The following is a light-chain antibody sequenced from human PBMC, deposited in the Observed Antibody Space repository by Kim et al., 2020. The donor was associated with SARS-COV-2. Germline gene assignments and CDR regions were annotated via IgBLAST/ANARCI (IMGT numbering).Light chain of an antibody. Sequence: AIRMTQSPSSFSASTGDRVTITCRASQGISTYLAWYQQKPGKAPKLLIYAASTLQSGVPSRFSGSGSGTDFTLTISCLQSEDFATYYCQQYYSSPPTFGQGTNVDIK. V-gene: IGKV1-8*01. CDR2: AAS. J-gene: IGKJ1*01. CDR3: QQYYSSPPT. CDR1: QGISTY.